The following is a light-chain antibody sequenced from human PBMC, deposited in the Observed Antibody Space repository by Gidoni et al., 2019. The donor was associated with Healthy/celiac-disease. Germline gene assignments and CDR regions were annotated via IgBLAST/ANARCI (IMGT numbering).Light chain of an antibody. V-gene: IGKV3-11*01. J-gene: IGKJ1*01. CDR2: DAS. CDR1: QSVSSY. CDR3: QQRSNWPPWT. Sequence: EIVLTQSPATLSLSPGERATLSCRASQSVSSYLAGYQQKPGQAPRLLIYDASNRATGIPARFSGSGSGTDFTLTISSLEPEDFAVYYCQQRSNWPPWTFGQXTKVEIK.